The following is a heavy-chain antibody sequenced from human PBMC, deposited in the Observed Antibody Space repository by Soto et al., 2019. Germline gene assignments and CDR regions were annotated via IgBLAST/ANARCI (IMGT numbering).Heavy chain of an antibody. D-gene: IGHD2-2*02. J-gene: IGHJ6*02. V-gene: IGHV4-34*01. Sequence: KPSETLSLTCAVYGGSFSGYYWSWIRQPPGKGLEWIGEINHSGSTNYNPSLKSRVTISVDTSKNQFSLKLSSVTAADTAVYYCARYGIYCSSTSCYNRPLYYYYYYGMDVWGQGTTVTVSS. CDR3: ARYGIYCSSTSCYNRPLYYYYYYGMDV. CDR2: INHSGST. CDR1: GGSFSGYY.